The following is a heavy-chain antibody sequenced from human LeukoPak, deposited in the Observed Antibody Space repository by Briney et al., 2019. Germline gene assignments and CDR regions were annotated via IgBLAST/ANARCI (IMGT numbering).Heavy chain of an antibody. D-gene: IGHD1-26*01. CDR3: ARRGGSPLGAFDI. V-gene: IGHV4-34*01. Sequence: SETLSLTCAVYGRSLSGYSWSWIRQAPGKGLEWVGEINLSGSTSYNPSFKSRVTVSTDTSKNQFSLKMTSVTAADTAVYYCARRGGSPLGAFDIWGQGTMVTVSS. J-gene: IGHJ3*02. CDR1: GRSLSGYS. CDR2: INLSGST.